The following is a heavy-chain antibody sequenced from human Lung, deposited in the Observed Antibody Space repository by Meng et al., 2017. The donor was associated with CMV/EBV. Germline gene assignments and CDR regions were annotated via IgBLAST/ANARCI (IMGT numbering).Heavy chain of an antibody. CDR3: ARAGTDYDFWSGYFGSWFDP. CDR2: INHSGST. CDR1: GGSFSGYY. V-gene: IGHV4-34*01. Sequence: SXTXSLXCAVYGGSFSGYYWSWIRQPPGKGLEWIGEINHSGSTNYNPSLKSRVTISVDTSKNQFSLKLSSVTAADTAVYYCARAGTDYDFWSGYFGSWFDPWXQGTXVTVSS. J-gene: IGHJ5*02. D-gene: IGHD3-3*01.